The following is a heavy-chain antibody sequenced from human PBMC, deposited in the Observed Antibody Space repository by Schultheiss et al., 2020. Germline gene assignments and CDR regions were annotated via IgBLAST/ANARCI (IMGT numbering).Heavy chain of an antibody. CDR1: GFTFSSYA. Sequence: GGSLRLSCAASGFTFSSYAMTWFRQAPGKGLEWVSYISSSGSTIYYADSVKGRFTISRDNAKNSLYLQMNSLRAEDMAVYYCARAFDTTIFGVVITHLDYWGQGTLVTVSS. V-gene: IGHV3-48*03. D-gene: IGHD3-3*01. J-gene: IGHJ4*02. CDR2: ISSSGSTI. CDR3: ARAFDTTIFGVVITHLDY.